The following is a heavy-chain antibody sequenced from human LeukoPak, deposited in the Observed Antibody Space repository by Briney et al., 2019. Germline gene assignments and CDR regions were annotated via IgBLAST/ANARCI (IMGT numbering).Heavy chain of an antibody. D-gene: IGHD3-22*01. Sequence: GASVKVSCKASGYTFTSYGISWVRQAPGQGLEWMGWISAYNGNTNYAQKLQGRVSMTTDTSTSTAYMELRSLRSNDTAVYYCARETYYYDSSGYSPWDYWGQGTLVTVSS. V-gene: IGHV1-18*01. CDR3: ARETYYYDSSGYSPWDY. CDR2: ISAYNGNT. CDR1: GYTFTSYG. J-gene: IGHJ4*02.